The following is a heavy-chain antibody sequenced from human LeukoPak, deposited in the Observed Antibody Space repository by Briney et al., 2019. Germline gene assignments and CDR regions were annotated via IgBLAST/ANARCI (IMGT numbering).Heavy chain of an antibody. Sequence: PSETLSLTCTVSGGSISSYYWSWIRQPPGKGLEWVSSISSSSSYIYYADSVKGRFTISRDNAKNSLYLQMNSLRAEDTAVYYCATHQYYYDSSGKLDYWGQGTLVTVSS. CDR3: ATHQYYYDSSGKLDY. D-gene: IGHD3-22*01. CDR1: GGSISSYY. CDR2: ISSSSSYI. J-gene: IGHJ4*02. V-gene: IGHV3-21*01.